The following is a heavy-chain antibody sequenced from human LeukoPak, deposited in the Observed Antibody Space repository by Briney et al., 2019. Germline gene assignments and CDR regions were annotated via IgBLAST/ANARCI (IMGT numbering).Heavy chain of an antibody. CDR1: GFTFSTFA. Sequence: GGSLRLSCAASGFTFSTFAMSWVRQAPGKGLEWASSITTSGGSTYYADSVKGRFTISRDNSQHTLYLQMNSLRAEDTAVYFCAKQIVGATTNDFDYWGQGALVTVSS. J-gene: IGHJ4*02. D-gene: IGHD1-26*01. V-gene: IGHV3-23*01. CDR2: ITTSGGST. CDR3: AKQIVGATTNDFDY.